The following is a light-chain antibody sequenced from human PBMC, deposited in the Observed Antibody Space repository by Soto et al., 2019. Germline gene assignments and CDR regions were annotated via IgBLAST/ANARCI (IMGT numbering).Light chain of an antibody. J-gene: IGKJ5*01. CDR3: QQLNSYPFT. CDR1: RTISSW. CDR2: DAS. Sequence: IQMTQSPSTLYASVGDRVTITCRASRTISSWLAWYRQKPGKAPDLLIYDASKLQSGVPASFSGSESGTEFTLTIASLQPDDFATYYCQQLNSYPFTFGQGTRLEIK. V-gene: IGKV1-5*01.